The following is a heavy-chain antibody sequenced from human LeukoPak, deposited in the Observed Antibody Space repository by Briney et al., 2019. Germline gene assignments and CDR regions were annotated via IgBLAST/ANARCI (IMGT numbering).Heavy chain of an antibody. CDR3: ARVNGDYGDLHY. Sequence: ASVKVSCKVSGYTLTELSMHWVRQAPGKGLEWMGGFDPEDGETIYAQKFQGRVTMTEDTSTDTACMELSSLRSEDTAVYYCARVNGDYGDLHYWGQGTLVTVSS. CDR2: FDPEDGET. J-gene: IGHJ4*02. CDR1: GYTLTELS. V-gene: IGHV1-24*01. D-gene: IGHD4-17*01.